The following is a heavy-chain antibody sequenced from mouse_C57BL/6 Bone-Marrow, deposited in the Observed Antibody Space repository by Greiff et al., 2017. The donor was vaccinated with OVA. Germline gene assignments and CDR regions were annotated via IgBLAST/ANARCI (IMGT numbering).Heavy chain of an antibody. CDR1: GYTFTSYW. CDR3: ARTWLLTNPRAMDY. J-gene: IGHJ4*01. CDR2: IHPNSGST. V-gene: IGHV1-64*01. D-gene: IGHD2-3*01. Sequence: QVQLQQPGAELVKPGASVKLSCKASGYTFTSYWMHWVKQRPGQGLEWIGMIHPNSGSTNYNEKFKSKATLTVDNSSSTAYMQLSSLTSEDSAVYYCARTWLLTNPRAMDYWGQGTSVTVSS.